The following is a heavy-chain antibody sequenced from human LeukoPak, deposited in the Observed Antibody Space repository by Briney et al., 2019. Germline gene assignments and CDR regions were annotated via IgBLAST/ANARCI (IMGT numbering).Heavy chain of an antibody. CDR1: GYSFTDYY. D-gene: IGHD6-6*01. J-gene: IGHJ4*02. CDR3: ARDRTIAAHTQSDY. CDR2: INPSAGST. Sequence: ASVKVSCKASGYSFTDYYIHWVRQAPGQGLEWVGIINPSAGSTSYARKFQGRVTMTRDTSTSTVYMELSSMRSEDTAVYYCARDRTIAAHTQSDYWGQGTLVTVSS. V-gene: IGHV1-46*01.